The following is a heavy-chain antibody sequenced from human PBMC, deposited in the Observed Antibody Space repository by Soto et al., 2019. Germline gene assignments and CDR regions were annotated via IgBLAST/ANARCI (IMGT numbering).Heavy chain of an antibody. Sequence: EAQLLESGGGLVQPGGSLRLSCAASGFSFSNYGLNWVRQAPGKGLEWVSGMSGSTGTTDYADSVKGWFTISRDNLKNTLYVQMNSLRGEDTAVYYCAIGTFGRGWESWGQGTLVAVSS. J-gene: IGHJ4*02. D-gene: IGHD3-16*01. V-gene: IGHV3-23*01. CDR2: MSGSTGTT. CDR3: AIGTFGRGWES. CDR1: GFSFSNYG.